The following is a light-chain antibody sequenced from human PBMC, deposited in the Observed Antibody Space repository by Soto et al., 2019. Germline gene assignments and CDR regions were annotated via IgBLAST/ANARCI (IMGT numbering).Light chain of an antibody. CDR1: SSDVGAYNY. V-gene: IGLV2-14*01. CDR2: EVS. J-gene: IGLJ2*01. CDR3: SSYTSSNTLV. Sequence: QSVLTQPASVSGSPGQSITISCTGTSSDVGAYNYVSWYQQHPGKAPKLMIFEVSDRPSGVSNRFSGSKSGNTASLTISGLQAEDEADYYCSSYTSSNTLVFGGGTKLPVL.